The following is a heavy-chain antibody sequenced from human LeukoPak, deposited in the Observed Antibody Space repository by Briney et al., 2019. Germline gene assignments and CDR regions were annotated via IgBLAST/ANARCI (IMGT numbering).Heavy chain of an antibody. D-gene: IGHD3-10*01. V-gene: IGHV3-30*02. Sequence: PGGSLRLSCAASGFTFSSYGMHWVRQAPGKGLEWVAFIRYDGSNKYYADSVKGRFTISRDNSKNTLYLQMNSLRAEDTAVYYCAKVQSLLFHYYYYYMDVWGKGTTVTISS. CDR1: GFTFSSYG. J-gene: IGHJ6*03. CDR2: IRYDGSNK. CDR3: AKVQSLLFHYYYYYMDV.